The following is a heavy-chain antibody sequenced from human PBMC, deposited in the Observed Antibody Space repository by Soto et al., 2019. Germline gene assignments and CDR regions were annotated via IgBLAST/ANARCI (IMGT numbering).Heavy chain of an antibody. V-gene: IGHV1-69*12. CDR3: ARHVPAAGYYYGMDV. J-gene: IGHJ6*02. CDR2: IIPIFGTA. Sequence: QVQLVQSGAEVKKPGSSVKVSCKASGGTFSSYAISWVRQAPGQGLEWMGGIIPIFGTAHYAQEFQGRVTITADESTSTAYMELSSLRSEATAVYSCARHVPAAGYYYGMDVWGQGTTVTVSS. D-gene: IGHD2-2*01. CDR1: GGTFSSYA.